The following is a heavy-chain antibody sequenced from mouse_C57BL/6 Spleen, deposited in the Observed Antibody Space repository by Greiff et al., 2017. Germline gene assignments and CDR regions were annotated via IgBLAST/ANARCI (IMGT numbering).Heavy chain of an antibody. V-gene: IGHV1-64*01. CDR3: ARGAYGYERAFAY. D-gene: IGHD2-2*01. J-gene: IGHJ3*01. CDR1: GYTFTSYW. CDR2: IHPNSGST. Sequence: QVQLQQPGAELVKPGASVKLSCKASGYTFTSYWMHWVKQRPGQGLEWIGMIHPNSGSTNYNEKFKSKATLTVDKSSSTAYMQLSSLTSEDSAVYYCARGAYGYERAFAYWGQGTLVTVSA.